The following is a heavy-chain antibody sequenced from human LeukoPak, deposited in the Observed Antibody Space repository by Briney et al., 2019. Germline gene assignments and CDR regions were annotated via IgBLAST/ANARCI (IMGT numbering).Heavy chain of an antibody. J-gene: IGHJ3*02. CDR1: GFTFSNYE. CDR2: ISRSSGSSI. CDR3: ASYYYDSSGYWVHAFDI. V-gene: IGHV3-48*03. Sequence: VQPGGSLRLSCAASGFTFSNYEMNWVRQAPGKGLEWVSYISRSSGSSIYYADSVKGRFTISRDNAKNSLYLQMNSLRAEDTAVYYCASYYYDSSGYWVHAFDIWGQGTMVTVSS. D-gene: IGHD3-22*01.